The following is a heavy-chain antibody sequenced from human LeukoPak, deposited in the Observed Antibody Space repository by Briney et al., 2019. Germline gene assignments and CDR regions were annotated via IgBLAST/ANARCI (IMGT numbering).Heavy chain of an antibody. J-gene: IGHJ4*02. CDR3: TTTPGYSSGWYDVDY. V-gene: IGHV3-15*01. CDR1: GFSFSNAW. D-gene: IGHD6-19*01. Sequence: GGSLRLSCAAYGFSFSNAWMRWVRQAPAKGLEWVGRIKSKTDGGTTDYAAPVKGRFTISRDDSKNTLYLQMNSLQTEDTAVYYCTTTPGYSSGWYDVDYWGQGTLVTVSS. CDR2: IKSKTDGGTT.